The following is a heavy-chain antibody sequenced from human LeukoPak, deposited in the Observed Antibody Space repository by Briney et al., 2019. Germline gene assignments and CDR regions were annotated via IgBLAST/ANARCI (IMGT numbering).Heavy chain of an antibody. CDR3: ARNNLWSFDD. CDR2: INQGGSET. Sequence: GGSLRLSCAATGFTFSSYWMVWVRQVSGKGLEWVANINQGGSETAYVDSVKGRFTISRDNAKSSLYLQMNSLRAEDTAVHYCARNNLWSFDDWGQGTLVTVSS. V-gene: IGHV3-7*02. J-gene: IGHJ4*02. D-gene: IGHD3-10*01. CDR1: GFTFSSYW.